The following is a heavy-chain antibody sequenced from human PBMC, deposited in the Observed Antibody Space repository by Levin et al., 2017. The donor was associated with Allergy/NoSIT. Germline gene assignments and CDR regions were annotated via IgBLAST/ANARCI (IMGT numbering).Heavy chain of an antibody. CDR2: ISGAGGRK. CDR1: GFTFRSYA. J-gene: IGHJ4*02. CDR3: AKDWVGAYYDGSGYYFDN. V-gene: IGHV3-23*01. D-gene: IGHD3-22*01. Sequence: GESLKISCAASGFTFRSYAMNWIRQAPGKGLEWVSAISGAGGRKYYADSVQGRFTISRDNSKNMLYLQMDSLRADDTAVYYCAKDWVGAYYDGSGYYFDNWGQGTLATVSS.